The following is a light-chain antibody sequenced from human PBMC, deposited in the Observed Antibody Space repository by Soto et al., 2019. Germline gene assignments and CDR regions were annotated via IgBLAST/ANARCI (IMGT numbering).Light chain of an antibody. J-gene: IGKJ1*01. CDR2: EAS. CDR3: QQYNTDSRMWT. Sequence: DIHMTQSPYTLSASVGDRVTITCRASQSISSRLAWYQEKPGKAPKLLIYEASSLESGVPSRFSGSGSGTEFALSISSLQPEDFATYYCQQYNTDSRMWTFGQGTKVDIK. CDR1: QSISSR. V-gene: IGKV1-5*03.